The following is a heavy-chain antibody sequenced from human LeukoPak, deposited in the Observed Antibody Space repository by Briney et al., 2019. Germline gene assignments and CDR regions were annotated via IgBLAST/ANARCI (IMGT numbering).Heavy chain of an antibody. CDR3: ARYGGTGWVIDN. Sequence: KPSETLSLTCTVSGGSISSYYWTWLRQPQGKGLEWIGYIYYTGATSYNPSLKSRVTISVDTSKKQFSLKLTSVTAADTAVYYCARYGGTGWVIDNWSQGTLVTVSS. CDR2: IYYTGAT. J-gene: IGHJ4*02. D-gene: IGHD6-19*01. CDR1: GGSISSYY. V-gene: IGHV4-59*08.